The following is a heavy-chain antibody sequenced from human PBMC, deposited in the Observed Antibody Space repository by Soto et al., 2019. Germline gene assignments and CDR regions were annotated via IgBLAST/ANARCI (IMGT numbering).Heavy chain of an antibody. V-gene: IGHV1-18*01. CDR1: GYTFTSYG. J-gene: IGHJ4*02. D-gene: IGHD6-13*01. CDR2: ISAYNGNT. CDR3: ARDAAAGLHDY. Sequence: ASVKVSCKASGYTFTSYGISWVRQAPGQGLEWMGWISAYNGNTKYAQKFQGRVTMTTDTSTSTAYMEVRSLRSDDTAVYYCARDAAAGLHDYWGQGTLVTAPQ.